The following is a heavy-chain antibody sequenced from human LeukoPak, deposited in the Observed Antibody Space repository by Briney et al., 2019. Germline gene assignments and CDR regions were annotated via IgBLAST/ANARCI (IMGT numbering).Heavy chain of an antibody. Sequence: SVKVSCNASGGTFSSYAISWVRQAPGQGLEWMGGIIPIFGTANYAQKFQGRVTITTDESTSTAYMELSSLRSEDTAVYYCARGLAYCGGDCYSNYYYMDVWGKGTTVTVSS. CDR3: ARGLAYCGGDCYSNYYYMDV. V-gene: IGHV1-69*05. J-gene: IGHJ6*03. CDR2: IIPIFGTA. D-gene: IGHD2-21*02. CDR1: GGTFSSYA.